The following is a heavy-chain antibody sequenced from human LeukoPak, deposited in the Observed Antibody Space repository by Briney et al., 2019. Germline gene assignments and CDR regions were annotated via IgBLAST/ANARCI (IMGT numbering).Heavy chain of an antibody. J-gene: IGHJ4*02. CDR2: ISSSSTI. CDR3: ARVSLLDY. Sequence: GGSLRLSCAASGFTFSSYSMNWVRQAPGKGLEWVSYISSSSTIYYADSVKGRFTISRDNAKNSLYLQMNSLRDEDTAVYYCARVSLLDYWGQGTLVTVSS. V-gene: IGHV3-48*02. CDR1: GFTFSSYS.